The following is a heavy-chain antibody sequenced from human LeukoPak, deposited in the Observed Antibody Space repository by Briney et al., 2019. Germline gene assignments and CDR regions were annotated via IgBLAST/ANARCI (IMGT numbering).Heavy chain of an antibody. J-gene: IGHJ4*02. CDR2: IYYSGGT. CDR1: GGSISTYY. D-gene: IGHD2-15*01. CDR3: ARSPTGGSPFFDY. V-gene: IGHV4-59*01. Sequence: SETLSLTYTVSGGSISTYYWSWIRQPPGKGLEWIGYIYYSGGTNYNPSLKSRLTTSVDTSKNQFSLRLSSVTAADTAVYYCARSPTGGSPFFDYWGQGTLVTVSS.